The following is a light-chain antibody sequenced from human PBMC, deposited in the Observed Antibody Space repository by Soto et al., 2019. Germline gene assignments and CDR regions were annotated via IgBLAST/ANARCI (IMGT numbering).Light chain of an antibody. CDR3: QTWGTGIVI. Sequence: QSVLTQSPSASASLGASVKLTCTLSSGHSNYAIAWHQQQPEKGPRYLMKLNRDGSHSKGDGIPNRFSGSSSGAERYLTISSLQSEDEADDYCQTWGTGIVIFGGGTQLTVL. J-gene: IGLJ2*01. V-gene: IGLV4-69*01. CDR2: LNRDGSH. CDR1: SGHSNYA.